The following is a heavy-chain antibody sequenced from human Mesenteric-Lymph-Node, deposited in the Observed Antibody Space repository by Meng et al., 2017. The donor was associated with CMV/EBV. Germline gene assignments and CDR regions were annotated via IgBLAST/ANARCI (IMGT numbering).Heavy chain of an antibody. Sequence: SETLSLTCTVSDYFINSGAYYWCWIRQPPGKGLEWIGTIYNSGSTYYNPSLKSRVTMSIDRSNNQFSLKLSSVTAADTAVYYCARLWGGYNYGYPYFDYWGQGTLVTVSS. J-gene: IGHJ4*02. V-gene: IGHV4-39*01. D-gene: IGHD5-18*01. CDR3: ARLWGGYNYGYPYFDY. CDR1: DYFINSGAYY. CDR2: IYNSGST.